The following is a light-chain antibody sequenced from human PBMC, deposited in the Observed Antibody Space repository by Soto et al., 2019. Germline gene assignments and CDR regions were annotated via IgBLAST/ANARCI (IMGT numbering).Light chain of an antibody. CDR3: QKYNSAPLT. V-gene: IGKV1-27*01. CDR2: ATS. CDR1: QGIAPY. Sequence: DVQMTQSPSSLSAFVGDRVTITCRASQGIAPYLAWFQQKPGKVPKLLIYATSTFQSGVPHRFSGSGSGTDFTLTINSLQPEDVGTYYGQKYNSAPLTFGGGTKVEIK. J-gene: IGKJ4*01.